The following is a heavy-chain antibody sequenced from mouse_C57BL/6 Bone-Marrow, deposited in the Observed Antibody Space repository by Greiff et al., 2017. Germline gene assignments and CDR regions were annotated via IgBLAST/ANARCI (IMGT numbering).Heavy chain of an antibody. CDR3: ARVITTVVARNYYAMDY. Sequence: VQLQQSGPELVKPGASVKMSCKASGYTFTDYNMHWVKQSHGKSLEWIGYINPNNGGTSYNQKFKGKATLTVNKSSRTAYMELRSLTSEDSAVYYCARVITTVVARNYYAMDYWGQGTSVTVSS. V-gene: IGHV1-22*01. J-gene: IGHJ4*01. CDR1: GYTFTDYN. CDR2: INPNNGGT. D-gene: IGHD1-1*01.